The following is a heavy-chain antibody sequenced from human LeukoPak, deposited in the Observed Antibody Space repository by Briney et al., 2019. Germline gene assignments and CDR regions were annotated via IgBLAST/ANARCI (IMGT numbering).Heavy chain of an antibody. CDR2: IIPIFGTA. D-gene: IGHD3-3*01. CDR3: AADSGFLEWLSDYYGMDV. V-gene: IGHV1-69*13. CDR1: GGTFSSYA. Sequence: ASVKVSCKASGGTFSSYAISWVRQAPGQGPEWMGGIIPIFGTANYAQKFQGRVTITADESASTAYMELSSLRSEDTAVYYCAADSGFLEWLSDYYGMDVWGQGTTVTVSS. J-gene: IGHJ6*02.